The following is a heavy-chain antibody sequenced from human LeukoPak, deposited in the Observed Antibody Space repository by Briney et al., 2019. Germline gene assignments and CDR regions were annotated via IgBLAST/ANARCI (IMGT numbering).Heavy chain of an antibody. J-gene: IGHJ4*02. CDR1: GGSFSDYY. D-gene: IGHD3-10*01. CDR3: ARQSAGSYVYFDL. V-gene: IGHV4-34*01. Sequence: SETLSLTCAVYGGSFSDYYWSWIRQPPGKGLEWIGEINHSGSTNYNPSLKSRVTISGDKSKNQFSLKLSSVTAADTAMYYCARQSAGSYVYFDLWGQGTLVTVSS. CDR2: INHSGST.